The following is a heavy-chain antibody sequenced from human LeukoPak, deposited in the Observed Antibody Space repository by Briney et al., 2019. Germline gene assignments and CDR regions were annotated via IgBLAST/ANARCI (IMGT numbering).Heavy chain of an antibody. D-gene: IGHD2-2*01. J-gene: IGHJ4*02. V-gene: IGHV4-59*01. CDR3: ARLGCSSTSCQNDY. CDR1: GGSISSYY. CDR2: IYYSGST. Sequence: SETLSLTCTVSGGSISSYYWSWIRQPPGKGLEWIGYIYYSGSTNYNPSLKSRVTISVDTSKNQFSLKLSSVTAADTAVYYCARLGCSSTSCQNDYWGQGTLVTDSS.